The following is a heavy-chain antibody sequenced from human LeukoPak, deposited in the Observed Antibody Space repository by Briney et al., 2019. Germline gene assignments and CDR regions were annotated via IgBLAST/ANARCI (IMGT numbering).Heavy chain of an antibody. CDR3: AKRGVVIRVILVGFHKEAYYFDS. V-gene: IGHV3-23*01. J-gene: IGHJ4*02. CDR1: GITLSNYG. CDR2: ISGSGGTT. D-gene: IGHD3-22*01. Sequence: RPGGSLRLSCAVSGITLSNYGMSWVRQAPGKGLEWVAGISGSGGTTKYADPVKRRFTISRDSPQHTLYLQMNSLRAEDTAVYFCAKRGVVIRVILVGFHKEAYYFDSWGQGALVTVSS.